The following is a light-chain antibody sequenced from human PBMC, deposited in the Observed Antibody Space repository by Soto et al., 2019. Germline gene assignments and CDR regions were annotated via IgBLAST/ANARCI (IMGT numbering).Light chain of an antibody. Sequence: QMTQTHSTLSASVGARVTITCRASQSISSWLAWYQQKPGKAPKLLIYKASTLESGVPSNFSGSGSGTEFTLTISSLQPEDFATYYCQQYNSYPWPFGQ. V-gene: IGKV1-5*03. CDR3: QQYNSYPWP. CDR1: QSISSW. J-gene: IGKJ1*01. CDR2: KAS.